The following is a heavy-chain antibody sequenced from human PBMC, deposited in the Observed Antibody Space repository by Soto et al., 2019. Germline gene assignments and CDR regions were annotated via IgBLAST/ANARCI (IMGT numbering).Heavy chain of an antibody. CDR1: GGSLSPNY. J-gene: IGHJ5*02. CDR2: IYYSGST. Sequence: SETLCLTCTVSGGSLSPNYWSWIRQPPGKGLEWVGSIYYSGSTYYNPSLKSRVTISVDTSKNQFSLKLSSVTAADTAVYYCARQSAVAGNWFDPWGQGTLVTVSS. D-gene: IGHD6-19*01. V-gene: IGHV4-59*08. CDR3: ARQSAVAGNWFDP.